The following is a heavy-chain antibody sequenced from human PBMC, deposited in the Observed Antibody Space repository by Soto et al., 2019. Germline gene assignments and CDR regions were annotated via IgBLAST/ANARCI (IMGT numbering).Heavy chain of an antibody. J-gene: IGHJ4*02. D-gene: IGHD2-2*01. CDR3: ARACSSNSCYDVFDY. CDR2: IYTSGST. CDR1: GGSISSYY. V-gene: IGHV4-4*07. Sequence: XGTLSLTCTVSGGSISSYYWSWIRQPAGKGLEWIGRIYTSGSTNYNPSLKSRVTMSVDTSKNQFSLKLSSVTAADTAVYYCARACSSNSCYDVFDYWGQGTLVTV.